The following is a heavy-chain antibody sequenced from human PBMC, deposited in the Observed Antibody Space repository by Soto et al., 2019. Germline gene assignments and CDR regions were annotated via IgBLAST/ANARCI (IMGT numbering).Heavy chain of an antibody. V-gene: IGHV3-33*01. CDR3: ARDSSMCAAPSYGMDV. Sequence: GGSLRLSCAASGFTFSSYGMHWVRQAPGKGLEWVAVIWYDGSNKYYADSVKGRFTISRDNSKNTLYLQMNSLRAEDTAVYYCARDSSMCAAPSYGMDVWGQGTTVTVSS. CDR1: GFTFSSYG. J-gene: IGHJ6*02. D-gene: IGHD6-25*01. CDR2: IWYDGSNK.